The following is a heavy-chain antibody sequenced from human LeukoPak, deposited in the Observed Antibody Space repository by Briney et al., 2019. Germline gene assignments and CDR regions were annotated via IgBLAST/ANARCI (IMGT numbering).Heavy chain of an antibody. CDR2: INHSGST. Sequence: SETLSLTCAVYGGSFSGYYWSWIRQPPGKGLEWIGEINHSGSTNYNPSLKSRVTISVDTSKNQFSLKLSSVTAADTAVYYCARGNYEYVWGSYRQYYFDYWGQGTLVTVSS. CDR1: GGSFSGYY. V-gene: IGHV4-34*01. J-gene: IGHJ4*02. D-gene: IGHD3-16*02. CDR3: ARGNYEYVWGSYRQYYFDY.